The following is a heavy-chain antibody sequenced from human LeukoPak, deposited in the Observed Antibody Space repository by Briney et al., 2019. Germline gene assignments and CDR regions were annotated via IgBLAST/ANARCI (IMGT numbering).Heavy chain of an antibody. CDR2: INSDGSNT. J-gene: IGHJ4*02. D-gene: IGHD5-24*01. Sequence: GGSLRLSCAASGFTFSSYWMHWVRQAPGKGLVWVSHINSDGSNTNYADSVKGRFTISRDNAENTLYLQMHSLTAEDTAVYYCARDRGYNLDYWGQGTLVTVSS. CDR1: GFTFSSYW. CDR3: ARDRGYNLDY. V-gene: IGHV3-74*01.